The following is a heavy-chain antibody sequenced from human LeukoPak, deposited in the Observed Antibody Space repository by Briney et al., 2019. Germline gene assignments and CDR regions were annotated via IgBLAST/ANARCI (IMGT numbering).Heavy chain of an antibody. Sequence: SETLSLTCTVSGGSISSYYWSWIRQPPGKGLEWIGYIHYSGSTHYNPSLKSRVTISVDTSKNQFSLRLSSVTAADTAVYYCARERRDGYKVYFDYWGQGTLVTVSS. V-gene: IGHV4-59*01. J-gene: IGHJ4*02. D-gene: IGHD5-24*01. CDR2: IHYSGST. CDR3: ARERRDGYKVYFDY. CDR1: GGSISSYY.